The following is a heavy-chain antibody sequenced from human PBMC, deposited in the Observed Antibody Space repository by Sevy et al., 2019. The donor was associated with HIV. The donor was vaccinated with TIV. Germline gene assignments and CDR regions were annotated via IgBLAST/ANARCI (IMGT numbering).Heavy chain of an antibody. CDR2: ISAYNGNT. Sequence: ASVKVSCKASGYTFTSYGIGWVRQAPGQGLEWMGWISAYNGNTNYAQKLQGRVTMTTDTSTSTAYMELRSLRSDDTAVYYCARRIVVVPAAMPAVYYYYYMDVWGKGTTVTVSS. CDR1: GYTFTSYG. V-gene: IGHV1-18*04. D-gene: IGHD2-2*01. J-gene: IGHJ6*03. CDR3: ARRIVVVPAAMPAVYYYYYMDV.